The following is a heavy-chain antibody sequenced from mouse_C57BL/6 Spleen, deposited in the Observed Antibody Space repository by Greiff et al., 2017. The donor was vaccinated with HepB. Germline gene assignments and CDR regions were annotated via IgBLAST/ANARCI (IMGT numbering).Heavy chain of an antibody. D-gene: IGHD3-2*02. Sequence: VQLQQSVAELVRPGASVTLSCTASGFTIKNTYMHWVKQRPEQGLEWIGRIDPANGNTKYASKFPGKATITADTSSNTAYLQLSSLTSEDTAIYYCALDSSGYEFAYWGQGTPVTVSA. CDR2: IDPANGNT. CDR3: ALDSSGYEFAY. CDR1: GFTIKNTY. J-gene: IGHJ3*01. V-gene: IGHV14-3*01.